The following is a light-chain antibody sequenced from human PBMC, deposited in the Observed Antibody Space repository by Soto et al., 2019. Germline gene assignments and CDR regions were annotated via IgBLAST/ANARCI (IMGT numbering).Light chain of an antibody. J-gene: IGKJ4*01. V-gene: IGKV3-20*01. CDR2: GSS. CDR3: QQYGFEPLT. Sequence: ELVLTQSPGTLSLSVGQRATLSCRASQNIRSNYVAWYQQKLGQAPRLLIFGSSSTATGIPDRFSASGSGTDFTLTISRLEPEDSAVYYCQQYGFEPLTFGGGTRVEI. CDR1: QNIRSNY.